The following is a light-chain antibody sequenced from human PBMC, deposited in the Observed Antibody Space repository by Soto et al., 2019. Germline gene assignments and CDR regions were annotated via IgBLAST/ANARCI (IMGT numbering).Light chain of an antibody. Sequence: EIPLTQSPSFLSASVGDIVTISCRASQIISSYLAWYQQKPGKAPQVLIYSASTLQSGVPARFSGSGSGTLFTLTISSLQPEDLATYYCQQLNDYPITLGQGTRLEIK. CDR2: SAS. CDR3: QQLNDYPIT. J-gene: IGKJ5*01. V-gene: IGKV1-9*01. CDR1: QIISSY.